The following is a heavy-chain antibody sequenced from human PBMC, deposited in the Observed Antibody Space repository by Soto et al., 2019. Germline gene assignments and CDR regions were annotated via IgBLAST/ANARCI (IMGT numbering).Heavy chain of an antibody. J-gene: IGHJ4*02. Sequence: QVQLMQSGAEVKKPGASVKVSCKASGDTFTDYYIHWVRQAPGQGLEWMGTVNPSGGHTTYAQHFLGRVNMTQGTSTSTLYRELTSLTSDDTAIYYCARGGHVVVVTAALDYWGQGTLVTVSS. CDR2: VNPSGGHT. D-gene: IGHD2-21*02. V-gene: IGHV1-46*01. CDR1: GDTFTDYY. CDR3: ARGGHVVVVTAALDY.